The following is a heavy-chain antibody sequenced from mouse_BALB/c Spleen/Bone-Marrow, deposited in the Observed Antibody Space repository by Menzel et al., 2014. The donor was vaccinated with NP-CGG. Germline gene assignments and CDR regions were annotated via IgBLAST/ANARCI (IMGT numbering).Heavy chain of an antibody. CDR2: VNPYSDGT. J-gene: IGHJ1*01. V-gene: IGHV1-14*01. CDR1: GYTFTSYM. Sequence: VQLQQSGPELVKPGASVKMSCKASGYTFTSYMMHWVKQKPGQGLGWVGYVNPYSDGTYYTEDFKGKATLTSDKSSSTVYMERSSLASEDSAVLCCTRSKDWYFDVWGAGTTVTVSS. CDR3: TRSKDWYFDV.